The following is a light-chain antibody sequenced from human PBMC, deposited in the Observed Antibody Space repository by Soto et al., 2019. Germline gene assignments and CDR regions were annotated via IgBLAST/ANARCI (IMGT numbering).Light chain of an antibody. Sequence: DIQMTQSPSSLSASGGGRVIITCRTSQSISNYLNWYQHKPGKAPKVLISAASNLQSGVPSRFSGSGSGTVFTLTISSLQPEHFATYFCQQSYPLSPLTFGGGTKVDIK. CDR1: QSISNY. CDR3: QQSYPLSPLT. CDR2: AAS. V-gene: IGKV1-39*01. J-gene: IGKJ4*01.